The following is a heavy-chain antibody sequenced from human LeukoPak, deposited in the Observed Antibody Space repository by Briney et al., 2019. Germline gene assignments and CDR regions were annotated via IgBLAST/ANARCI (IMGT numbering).Heavy chain of an antibody. Sequence: PSQTLSLTCTVSGGSISSGGYYWSWIRQHPGKGLEWIGYIYYSGSTYYSPSLKSRVTISVDTSKNQFSLKLSSVTAADTAVYYCARGGALEGYELHYFDYWGQGTLVTVSS. CDR3: ARGGALEGYELHYFDY. D-gene: IGHD5-12*01. CDR2: IYYSGST. V-gene: IGHV4-31*03. CDR1: GGSISSGGYY. J-gene: IGHJ4*02.